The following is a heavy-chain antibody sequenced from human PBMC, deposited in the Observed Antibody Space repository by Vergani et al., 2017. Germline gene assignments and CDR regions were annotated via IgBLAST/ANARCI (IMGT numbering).Heavy chain of an antibody. Sequence: QVQLVQSGAEVKKPGSSVKVSCKASGYTFTSYAMHWVRQAPGQRLEWMGWINTGNGNTKYSQKFQGRVTITRDTSASTAYMELSSLRSEDTAVYYCAGIYSGYDSLDYWGQGTLVTVSS. CDR2: INTGNGNT. CDR3: AGIYSGYDSLDY. D-gene: IGHD5-12*01. J-gene: IGHJ4*02. V-gene: IGHV1-3*04. CDR1: GYTFTSYA.